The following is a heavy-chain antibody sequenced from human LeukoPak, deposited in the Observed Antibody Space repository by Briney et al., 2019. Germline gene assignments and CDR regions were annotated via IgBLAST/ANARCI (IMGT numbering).Heavy chain of an antibody. Sequence: GGSLRLSCAASGSTFSTYAMSWVRQAPGKGLEWVSAISGSGGSTYYADSVKGRFTISRDNSKNTLYLQMSSLRAEDTAVYYCAKADRHILPYYMDVWGKGTTVTVSS. V-gene: IGHV3-23*01. CDR2: ISGSGGST. J-gene: IGHJ6*03. CDR3: AKADRHILPYYMDV. D-gene: IGHD2-15*01. CDR1: GSTFSTYA.